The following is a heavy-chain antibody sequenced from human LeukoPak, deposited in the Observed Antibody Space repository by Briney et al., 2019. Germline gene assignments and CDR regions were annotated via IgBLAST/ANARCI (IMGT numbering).Heavy chain of an antibody. CDR2: IYYSGST. CDR3: ARDPWTGYFDY. Sequence: SETLSLTCTVSGGSISSSSYYWGWIRQPPGKGLEWIGSIYYSGSTYYNPSLKSRVTISVDTSKNQFSLKLSSVTAADTAVYYCARDPWTGYFDYWGQGTLVTVSS. V-gene: IGHV4-39*02. D-gene: IGHD1-1*01. CDR1: GGSISSSSYY. J-gene: IGHJ4*02.